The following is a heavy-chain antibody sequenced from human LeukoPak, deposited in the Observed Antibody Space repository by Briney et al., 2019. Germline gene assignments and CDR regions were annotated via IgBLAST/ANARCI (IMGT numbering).Heavy chain of an antibody. D-gene: IGHD4-17*01. CDR1: GGYFSGYY. J-gene: IGHJ4*02. CDR3: ARASYVYGDFDY. Sequence: SETLSLTCAVYGGYFSGYYWSWIRHPPGNGLEWIGEINHSGSTNYNPSPKSRVTISVDTPKNQLPLKLSSVTAADTAVYYCARASYVYGDFDYWGQGTLVTVSS. V-gene: IGHV4-34*01. CDR2: INHSGST.